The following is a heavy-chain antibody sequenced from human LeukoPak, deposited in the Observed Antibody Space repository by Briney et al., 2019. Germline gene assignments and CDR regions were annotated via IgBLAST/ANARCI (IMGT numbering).Heavy chain of an antibody. CDR1: GGTFSSYA. J-gene: IGHJ1*01. V-gene: IGHV1-69*13. CDR2: IIPIFGTA. Sequence: SVKVSCKASGGTFSSYAISWVRQAPGQGLEWMGGIIPIFGTANYAQKFQGRVTITADESTSTAYMELSSLRSEDTAVYYCAIPLRYCSGGSCYKSKYFQHWGQGTLVTVSS. CDR3: AIPLRYCSGGSCYKSKYFQH. D-gene: IGHD2-15*01.